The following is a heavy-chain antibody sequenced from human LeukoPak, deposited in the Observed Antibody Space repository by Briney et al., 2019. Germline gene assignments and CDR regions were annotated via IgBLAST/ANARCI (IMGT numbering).Heavy chain of an antibody. V-gene: IGHV4-39*01. J-gene: IGHJ4*02. CDR1: GGSISSSSYY. CDR3: ARLYGDYDDY. Sequence: SETLSLTCTVSGGSISSSSYYWGWIRQPPGKGLEWIGSIYYSGSTYYNPSLKSRVTISVDTSKNQFSLKLSSVTAADTAVYYCARLYGDYDDYWGQGTLVTVSS. CDR2: IYYSGST. D-gene: IGHD4-17*01.